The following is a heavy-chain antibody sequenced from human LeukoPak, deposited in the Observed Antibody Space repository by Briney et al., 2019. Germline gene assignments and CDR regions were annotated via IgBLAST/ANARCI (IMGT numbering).Heavy chain of an antibody. V-gene: IGHV3-23*01. CDR3: AKDRSCTGSSCNVGS. D-gene: IGHD2-2*01. Sequence: AGSLTLSCAAYGFTFSSFSMSWVRQAPGKGLEWVSAISGSGGSTYYADSVKGRFTISRDNSKNTLFLQMNSLRAEDTAVYYCAKDRSCTGSSCNVGSWGQGTMVTVSS. CDR1: GFTFSSFS. CDR2: ISGSGGST. J-gene: IGHJ3*01.